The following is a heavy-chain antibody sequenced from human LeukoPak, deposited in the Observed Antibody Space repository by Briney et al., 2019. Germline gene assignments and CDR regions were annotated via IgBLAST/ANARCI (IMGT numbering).Heavy chain of an antibody. CDR1: LYTFTSYA. Sequence: ASVKVSCMDCLYTFTSYAMHWVHQAPGERREWMGWINAGNGNTKYLQKPQGRVTITRDTSASTAYIELSSLSSEATAVYYCASVSRREWPRPTSPIDYWGQGTLVTVSS. CDR2: INAGNGNT. CDR3: ASVSRREWPRPTSPIDY. J-gene: IGHJ4*02. D-gene: IGHD3-3*01. V-gene: IGHV1-3*01.